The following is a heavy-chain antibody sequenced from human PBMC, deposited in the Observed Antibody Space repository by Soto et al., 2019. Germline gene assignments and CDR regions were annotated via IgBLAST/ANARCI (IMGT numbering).Heavy chain of an antibody. CDR2: IYPGDSDT. Sequence: PGESLKISCKGSGYSFTSYWIGWVRQMPGKGLEWMGIIYPGDSDTRYSPYFQGQVTISADKSISTAYLQWSSLKASDTAMYYFARFKIAARPDYYYYGMDVWGQGTTVTVSS. CDR1: GYSFTSYW. D-gene: IGHD6-6*01. J-gene: IGHJ6*02. CDR3: ARFKIAARPDYYYYGMDV. V-gene: IGHV5-51*01.